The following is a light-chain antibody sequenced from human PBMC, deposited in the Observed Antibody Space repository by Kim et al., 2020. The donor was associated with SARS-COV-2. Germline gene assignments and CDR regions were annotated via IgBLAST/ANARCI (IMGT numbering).Light chain of an antibody. CDR1: QSVSSN. J-gene: IGKJ2*01. V-gene: IGKV3-15*01. CDR3: QQYNNWPPMYT. Sequence: SPGGRTTLPCRDSQSVSSNLAWYQPTPGQPPTLLLYRASTRATRSPARFSGSGSVTEFTLTLSSLQSEDFAVYYCQQYNNWPPMYTFGQGTKLEI. CDR2: RAS.